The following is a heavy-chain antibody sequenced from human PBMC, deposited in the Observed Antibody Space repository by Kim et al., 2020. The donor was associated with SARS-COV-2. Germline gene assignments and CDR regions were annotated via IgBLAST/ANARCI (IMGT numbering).Heavy chain of an antibody. CDR2: INPNSGGT. CDR1: GYTFTGYY. Sequence: ASVKVSCKTSGYTFTGYYMHWVRQAPGQGLEWMGWINPNSGGTNYAQKFQGRVTMTRDTSISTAYMELSRLRSDDTAVYYCARGISVRIAAAINWFDPWGPGTLVTVSS. D-gene: IGHD6-13*01. V-gene: IGHV1-2*02. J-gene: IGHJ5*02. CDR3: ARGISVRIAAAINWFDP.